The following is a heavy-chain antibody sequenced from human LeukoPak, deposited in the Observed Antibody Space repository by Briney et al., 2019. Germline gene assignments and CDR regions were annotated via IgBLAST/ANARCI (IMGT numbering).Heavy chain of an antibody. CDR1: GGSISSYY. J-gene: IGHJ4*02. Sequence: PPETLSLTCTVSGGSISSYYWSWIRQPPGKGLEWIGYIYYSGSTNYNPSLKSRVTISVDTSKNQFSLKLSSVTAADTAVYYCASTGSDYYDSSGYYYGSPPRFDYWGQGTLVTVSS. V-gene: IGHV4-59*01. CDR3: ASTGSDYYDSSGYYYGSPPRFDY. D-gene: IGHD3-22*01. CDR2: IYYSGST.